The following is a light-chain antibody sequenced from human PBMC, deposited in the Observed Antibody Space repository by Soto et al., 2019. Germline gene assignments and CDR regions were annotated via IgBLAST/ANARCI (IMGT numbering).Light chain of an antibody. CDR1: RSDFGTYKL. Sequence: QSVLTQPASVSGSPGQSLTISCSSTRSDFGTYKLVSWYQQHPGRPPKLVIYEGTERPSGISNRFSASQSGSTASLTISGLQAGDEADYYCSSNADSTTYVFGTGTKVTVL. CDR2: EGT. CDR3: SSNADSTTYV. J-gene: IGLJ1*01. V-gene: IGLV2-23*01.